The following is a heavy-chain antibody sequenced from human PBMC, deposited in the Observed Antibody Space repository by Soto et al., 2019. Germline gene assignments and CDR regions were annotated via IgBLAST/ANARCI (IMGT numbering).Heavy chain of an antibody. J-gene: IGHJ4*02. CDR3: AKDLVDYGDYLDY. CDR1: GFTFSSYG. CDR2: ISYDGSNK. D-gene: IGHD4-17*01. V-gene: IGHV3-30*18. Sequence: QVQLVESGGGVVQPGRSLRLSCAASGFTFSSYGMHWVRQAPGKGLEWVAVISYDGSNKYYADSVKGRFTISRDNSKHTLYLQMNSLRAEDTAVYYCAKDLVDYGDYLDYWGQGTLVTVSS.